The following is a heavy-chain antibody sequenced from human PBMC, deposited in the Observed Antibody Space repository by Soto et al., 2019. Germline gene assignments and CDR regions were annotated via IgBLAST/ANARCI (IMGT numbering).Heavy chain of an antibody. Sequence: EVQLVESGGGLVQPGRSLRLSCAASGFTFDDYAMHWVRQAPGKGLEWVSGITWNSGTIGYADSVKGRFTISRDNAKNSLYLQMNSLRAEDTAVYYCAKDSQYSSGWYDYWGQGALVTVSS. J-gene: IGHJ4*02. CDR3: AKDSQYSSGWYDY. CDR1: GFTFDDYA. CDR2: ITWNSGTI. V-gene: IGHV3-9*01. D-gene: IGHD6-19*01.